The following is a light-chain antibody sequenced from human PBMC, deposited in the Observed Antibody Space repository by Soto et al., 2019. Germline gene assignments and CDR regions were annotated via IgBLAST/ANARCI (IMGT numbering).Light chain of an antibody. J-gene: IGKJ4*01. CDR2: GAS. CDR1: QSIGTY. CDR3: QQFNDYPLT. V-gene: IGKV1-9*01. Sequence: DIQMTQSPSSLSASVGDRVTITCRASQSIGTYLHWYQQKPGKPPKLLIYGASTLQSDVPSRFSGSGSGTEFTLTVSSLQAEDSATYYCQQFNDYPLTFGGGTKVDIK.